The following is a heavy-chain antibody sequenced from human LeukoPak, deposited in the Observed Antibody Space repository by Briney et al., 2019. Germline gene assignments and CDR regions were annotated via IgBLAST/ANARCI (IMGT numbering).Heavy chain of an antibody. CDR3: ASLRRGYLYYFDY. V-gene: IGHV3-11*06. CDR2: ISSSSSYT. J-gene: IGHJ4*02. Sequence: PGGSLRLSCAASEFTFSDYYMSWIRQAPGKGLEWVSYISSSSSYTNHADSVKGRFTISRDNAKNSLYLQMNSLRAEDTAVYFCASLRRGYLYYFDYWGQGALVTVSS. D-gene: IGHD1-1*01. CDR1: EFTFSDYY.